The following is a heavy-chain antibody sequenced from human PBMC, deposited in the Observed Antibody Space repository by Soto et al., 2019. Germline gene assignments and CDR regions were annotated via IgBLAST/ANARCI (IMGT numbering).Heavy chain of an antibody. Sequence: SETLSLTCTVSGGSISSYYWSWIRQPPGKGLEWIGYIYYSGSTNYNPSLKSRVTISVDTSKNQFSLKLSSVTAADTAVYYCARGVNYAETSYWGQGTLVTVSS. V-gene: IGHV4-59*01. CDR1: GGSISSYY. J-gene: IGHJ4*02. CDR2: IYYSGST. D-gene: IGHD1-7*01. CDR3: ARGVNYAETSY.